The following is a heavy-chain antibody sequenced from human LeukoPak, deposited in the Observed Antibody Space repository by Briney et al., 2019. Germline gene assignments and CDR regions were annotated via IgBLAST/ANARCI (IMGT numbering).Heavy chain of an antibody. J-gene: IGHJ6*02. CDR3: ARVSPVAGDGYYYYGMDV. D-gene: IGHD6-19*01. Sequence: SETLSLTCTVSGGSISSRSYYWGWIRQPPGKGLEWIGKISDSGNTYYSPSLRSRVTISVDTSKNQFSLKLSSVTAADTAVYYCARVSPVAGDGYYYYGMDVWGQGTTVTVSS. CDR2: ISDSGNT. CDR1: GGSISSRSYY. V-gene: IGHV4-39*07.